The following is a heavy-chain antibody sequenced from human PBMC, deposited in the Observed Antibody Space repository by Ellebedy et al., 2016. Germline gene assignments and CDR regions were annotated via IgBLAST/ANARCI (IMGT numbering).Heavy chain of an antibody. Sequence: ASVKVSXXASGYTFTSYDINWVRQATGQGLEWMGWMNPNSGNTGYAQKFQGRVTMTRNTSISTAYMELSSLRSEDTAVYYCAIGPAMVVPAAMVYWGQGTLVTVSS. CDR2: MNPNSGNT. D-gene: IGHD2-2*01. J-gene: IGHJ4*02. CDR3: AIGPAMVVPAAMVY. CDR1: GYTFTSYD. V-gene: IGHV1-8*01.